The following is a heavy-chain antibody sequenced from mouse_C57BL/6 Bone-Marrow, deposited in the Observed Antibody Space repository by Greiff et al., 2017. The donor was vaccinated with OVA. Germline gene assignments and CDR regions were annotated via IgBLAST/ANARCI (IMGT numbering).Heavy chain of an antibody. J-gene: IGHJ2*01. CDR1: GYTFTSYW. D-gene: IGHD2-2*01. CDR2: IDPSDSYT. CDR3: ARRSWLPDY. V-gene: IGHV1-59*01. Sequence: QVQLKQPGAELVRPGTSVKLSCKASGYTFTSYWMHWVKQRPGQGLEWIGVIDPSDSYTNYNQKFKGKATLTVDTSSSTAYMQLSSLTSEDSAVYYCARRSWLPDYWGQGTTLTVSS.